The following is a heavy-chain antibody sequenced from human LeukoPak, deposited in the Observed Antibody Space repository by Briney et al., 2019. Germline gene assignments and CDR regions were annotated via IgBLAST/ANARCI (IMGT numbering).Heavy chain of an antibody. CDR2: IWYDGSNK. V-gene: IGHV3-33*01. CDR1: GFTFSSYG. D-gene: IGHD2-15*01. Sequence: GGSLGLSCAASGFTFSSYGMHWVRQAPGKGLEWVAVIWYDGSNKYYADSVKGRFTISRDNSKNTLYLQMNSLRAEDTAVYYCAREFVVVVAANGMDVWGQGTTVTVSS. J-gene: IGHJ6*02. CDR3: AREFVVVVAANGMDV.